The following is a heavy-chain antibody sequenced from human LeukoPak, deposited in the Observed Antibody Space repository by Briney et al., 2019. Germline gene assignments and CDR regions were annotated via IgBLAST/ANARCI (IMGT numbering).Heavy chain of an antibody. Sequence: GGSLRLSCAASGFTFNSYGMHWVRQAPGKGLEWVSYFRGSDNLIHYADSVKGRFTISRDNAKNSLYLQMNSLSADDTAIYYCARDSQWAFDIWGQGTMVTVSS. CDR3: ARDSQWAFDI. CDR2: FRGSDNLI. J-gene: IGHJ3*02. D-gene: IGHD6-19*01. CDR1: GFTFNSYG. V-gene: IGHV3-48*01.